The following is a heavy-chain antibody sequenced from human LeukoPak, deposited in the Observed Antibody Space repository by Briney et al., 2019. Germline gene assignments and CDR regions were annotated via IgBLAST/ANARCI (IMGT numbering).Heavy chain of an antibody. J-gene: IGHJ4*02. CDR2: FYNSGRS. CDR3: TRGAGWLIDY. V-gene: IGHV4-59*01. Sequence: SETLSLTCTVSGGSISGDFWSWIRQPPGKGLEWIGYFYNSGRSTYNPSLKSRVTISADTSKNHFSLKLNSVTTADTAVYYCTRGAGWLIDYWGQGILVTVSS. D-gene: IGHD3-16*01. CDR1: GGSISGDF.